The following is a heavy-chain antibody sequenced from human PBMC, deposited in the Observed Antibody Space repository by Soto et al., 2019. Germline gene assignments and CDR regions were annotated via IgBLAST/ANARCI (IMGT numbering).Heavy chain of an antibody. Sequence: EVQLLESGGGLVQPGGSLRLSCAASGFTFSSYAMSWVRQAPGKGLEWVSAISGSGGSTYYADSVKGRFTISRDNSKNTLYLQMNSRRAEDTAVYYCAKGYSSSWYYFDYWGQGTLVTVSS. J-gene: IGHJ4*02. V-gene: IGHV3-23*01. CDR3: AKGYSSSWYYFDY. CDR1: GFTFSSYA. CDR2: ISGSGGST. D-gene: IGHD6-13*01.